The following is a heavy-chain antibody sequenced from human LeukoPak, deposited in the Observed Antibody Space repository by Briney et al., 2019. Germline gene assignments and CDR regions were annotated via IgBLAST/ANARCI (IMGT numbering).Heavy chain of an antibody. Sequence: GGSLRVSCVGSGFIFSNFNMNWVRQAPGKGLEWVSSISSTGNYIHYADSVKGRFTISRDNAQKSLYLQMNSLRVEDSAVYYCARVSTGPVWGQGTLLTVSS. J-gene: IGHJ4*02. D-gene: IGHD1-1*01. CDR2: ISSTGNYI. CDR1: GFIFSNFN. CDR3: ARVSTGPV. V-gene: IGHV3-21*01.